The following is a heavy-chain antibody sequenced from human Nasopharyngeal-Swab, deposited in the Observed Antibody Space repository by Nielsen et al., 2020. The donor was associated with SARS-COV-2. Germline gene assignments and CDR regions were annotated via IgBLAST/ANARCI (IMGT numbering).Heavy chain of an antibody. Sequence: SLKISCAASGFTFSSYAMHWVRQAPGKGLEWVSGISWNSGSIGYADSVKGRFTISRDNAKNSLYLQMNSLRAEDTALYYCAKLTDYYYYMDVWGKGTTVTVSS. CDR2: ISWNSGSI. V-gene: IGHV3-9*01. D-gene: IGHD3-9*01. J-gene: IGHJ6*03. CDR3: AKLTDYYYYMDV. CDR1: GFTFSSYA.